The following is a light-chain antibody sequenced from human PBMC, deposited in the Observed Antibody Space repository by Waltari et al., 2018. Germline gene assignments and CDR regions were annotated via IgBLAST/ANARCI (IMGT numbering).Light chain of an antibody. V-gene: IGKV1-39*01. CDR1: QSISNY. CDR2: AAS. CDR3: QQSYNTPT. Sequence: DIQMTQSPSSLSASVGDRVTITCRASQSISNYLNWYQQRPGKAPKRLIYAASTLQSGAPSRFRGGGSGTEFTLTISSLQPEDFATYYCQQSYNTPTLGPGTKVEI. J-gene: IGKJ3*01.